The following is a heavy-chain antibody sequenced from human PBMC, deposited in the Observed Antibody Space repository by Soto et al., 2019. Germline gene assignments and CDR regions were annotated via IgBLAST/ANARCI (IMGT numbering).Heavy chain of an antibody. CDR2: IYYSGST. V-gene: IGHV4-31*03. J-gene: IGHJ6*02. Sequence: PSETLSLTCTVSGGSISSGGYYWSWIRQHPGKGLEWIGYIYYSGSTYYKPSLKSRVTISVDTSKNQFSLKLSSVTAADTAVYYCVRGGGLRFLEWLPYYYYYGMDVWGQGTTVTVSS. CDR3: VRGGGLRFLEWLPYYYYYGMDV. CDR1: GGSISSGGYY. D-gene: IGHD3-3*01.